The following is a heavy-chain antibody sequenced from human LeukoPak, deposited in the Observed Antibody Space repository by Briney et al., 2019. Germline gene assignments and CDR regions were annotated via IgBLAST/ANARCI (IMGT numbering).Heavy chain of an antibody. CDR3: TRWRGSGTYYNGMDA. Sequence: GGSLRLSCAASGFTFSDSAMHWVRQASGKGLEWVGRIRSNAYTYATAYAASVKGRFTISRDDSKNTAYLQMNSLKTEDTAVYYCTRWRGSGTYYNGMDAWGQGTTVTVSS. V-gene: IGHV3-73*01. CDR1: GFTFSDSA. CDR2: IRSNAYTYAT. D-gene: IGHD3-10*01. J-gene: IGHJ6*02.